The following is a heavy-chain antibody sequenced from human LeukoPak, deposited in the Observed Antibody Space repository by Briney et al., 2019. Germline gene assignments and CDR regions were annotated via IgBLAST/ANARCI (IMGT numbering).Heavy chain of an antibody. CDR3: AKDGSGSYSSVWYFDY. CDR1: GFTFSSYA. CDR2: ISGSGGST. Sequence: GGSLRLSCAASGFTFSSYAMSWVRQAPEKGLEWVSAISGSGGSTYYADSVEGRFTISRDNSKNTLYLQMNSLRAEDTAVYYCAKDGSGSYSSVWYFDYWGQGTLVTVSS. J-gene: IGHJ4*02. V-gene: IGHV3-23*01. D-gene: IGHD3-10*01.